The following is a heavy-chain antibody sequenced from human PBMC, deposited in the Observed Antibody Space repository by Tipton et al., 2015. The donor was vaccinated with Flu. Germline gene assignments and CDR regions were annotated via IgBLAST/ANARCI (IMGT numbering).Heavy chain of an antibody. V-gene: IGHV4-38-2*01. J-gene: IGHJ5*02. CDR2: ICPGSP. Sequence: LRLSCSVSGASVGSPYCWGWVRQPPGKGLEWIGNICPGSPYYNPSLRSRVTISVARAKAQFSLKLSSVTAADTAVYYCARRDYSNYVSEPKNWFDPWGQGTLVTVTS. D-gene: IGHD4-11*01. CDR1: GASVGSPYC. CDR3: ARRDYSNYVSEPKNWFDP.